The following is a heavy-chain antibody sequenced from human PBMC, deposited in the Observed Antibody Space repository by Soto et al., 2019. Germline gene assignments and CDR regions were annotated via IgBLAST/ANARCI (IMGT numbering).Heavy chain of an antibody. Sequence: QVQLVESGGGVVQPGRSLRLSCAASGFTFSSYGMHWVRQAPGKGLEWVAVISYDGSNKYYADSVKGRFTISRDNYKNALYLQMNSLSAEDTAVYYCAKGPAIVLVPAAMNYYYGMDVWGQWSTVTVSS. V-gene: IGHV3-30*18. CDR1: GFTFSSYG. CDR3: AKGPAIVLVPAAMNYYYGMDV. J-gene: IGHJ6*02. CDR2: ISYDGSNK. D-gene: IGHD2-2*01.